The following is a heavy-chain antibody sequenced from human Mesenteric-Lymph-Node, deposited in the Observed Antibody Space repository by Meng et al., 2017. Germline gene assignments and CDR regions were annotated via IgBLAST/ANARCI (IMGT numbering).Heavy chain of an antibody. CDR2: IYNTGTT. CDR1: GSSISGYY. D-gene: IGHD3-22*01. Sequence: SETLSLTCNVSGSSISGYYCNWMRQPPGRGLEWIGYIYNTGTTNYNPSLRSRVTISADTSKNQFSLKLSSVTAADTAVYYCARASSGYYLAFDIWGQGTMVTVSS. V-gene: IGHV4-59*01. J-gene: IGHJ3*02. CDR3: ARASSGYYLAFDI.